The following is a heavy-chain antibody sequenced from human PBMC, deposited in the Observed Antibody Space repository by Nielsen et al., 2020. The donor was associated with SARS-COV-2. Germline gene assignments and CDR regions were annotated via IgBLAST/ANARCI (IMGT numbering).Heavy chain of an antibody. V-gene: IGHV3-7*03. J-gene: IGHJ4*02. CDR1: GFTFSSFW. CDR2: IKQDGSEK. CDR3: ARVAGNAWYFDY. D-gene: IGHD6-19*01. Sequence: GGSLRLSCAASGFTFSSFWMSWVRQGPGKGLEWVANIKQDGSEKYYVDSVKGRFTISRDSAKKSLYLQMNTLRVDDTAVYYCARVAGNAWYFDYWGQGALVTVSS.